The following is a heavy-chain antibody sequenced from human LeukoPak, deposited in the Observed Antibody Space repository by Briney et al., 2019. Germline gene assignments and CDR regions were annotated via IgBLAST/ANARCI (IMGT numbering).Heavy chain of an antibody. CDR3: ARGGRRDGYNYFDY. Sequence: PGGSLRLSCAASGFTFSSYVMHWVCRAPGKGLEWVAFIRYDGSNKYYADSVKGRFTISRDNSKNTLYLQMNSLRSEDTAVYYCARGGRRDGYNYFDYWGQGTLVTVSS. CDR1: GFTFSSYV. V-gene: IGHV3-30*02. D-gene: IGHD5-24*01. CDR2: IRYDGSNK. J-gene: IGHJ4*02.